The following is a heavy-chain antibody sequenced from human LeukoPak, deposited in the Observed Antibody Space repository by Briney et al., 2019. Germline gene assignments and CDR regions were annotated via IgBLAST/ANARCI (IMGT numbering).Heavy chain of an antibody. CDR3: ATHAMVRGVTTFDH. J-gene: IGHJ4*02. CDR2: INPSGGST. D-gene: IGHD3-10*01. Sequence: ASVKVSCKASGYTFASYYMHRVRQAPGQGLEWMGIINPSGGSTSYAQKFQGRVTMTRDTSTSTVYMELSSLRSEDTAVYYCATHAMVRGVTTFDHWGQGTLVTVSS. V-gene: IGHV1-46*03. CDR1: GYTFASYY.